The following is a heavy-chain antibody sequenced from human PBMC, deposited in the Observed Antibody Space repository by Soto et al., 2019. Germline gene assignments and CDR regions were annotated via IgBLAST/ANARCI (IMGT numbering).Heavy chain of an antibody. J-gene: IGHJ5*02. CDR2: ISGSGGST. Sequence: GGSLRLSCAASGFTFSSYAMNWVRQAPGKGLEWVSAISGSGGSTYYADSVKGRFTISRDNSKNTLYLQMNSLRAEDTAVYYCAKDLSSNSGYAPNWFDPWGQGTLVTVSS. CDR3: AKDLSSNSGYAPNWFDP. D-gene: IGHD5-12*01. CDR1: GFTFSSYA. V-gene: IGHV3-23*01.